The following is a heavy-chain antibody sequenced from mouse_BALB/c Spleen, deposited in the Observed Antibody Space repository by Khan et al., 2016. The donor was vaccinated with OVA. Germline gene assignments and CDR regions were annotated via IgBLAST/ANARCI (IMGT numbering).Heavy chain of an antibody. CDR3: ARRGERWDFDY. V-gene: IGHV1-7*01. J-gene: IGHJ2*01. CDR2: INPSTGYT. Sequence: QVQLKESGAELAKPGASVKMSCKASGYTFTNYWILWVKQRPGQGLEWIGYINPSTGYTDYNQNFKDKVTLTADKSSSTAYMQLSSLTSEDSAVYYCARRGERWDFDYWGQGTTLTVSS. CDR1: GYTFTNYW. D-gene: IGHD1-1*01.